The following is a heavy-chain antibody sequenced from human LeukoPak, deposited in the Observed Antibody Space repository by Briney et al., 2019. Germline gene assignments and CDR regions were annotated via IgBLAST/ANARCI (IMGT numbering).Heavy chain of an antibody. CDR2: TSSNGGST. Sequence: GGSLRLSCSASGFTFSSYAMHWVRQAPGKGLEYVSATSSNGGSTYYADSVKGRFTISRDNSKNTLYLQMSSLRAEDTAVYYCVKVGYYDSSGYYHYWGQGTLVTVSS. J-gene: IGHJ4*02. D-gene: IGHD3-22*01. CDR1: GFTFSSYA. CDR3: VKVGYYDSSGYYHY. V-gene: IGHV3-64D*09.